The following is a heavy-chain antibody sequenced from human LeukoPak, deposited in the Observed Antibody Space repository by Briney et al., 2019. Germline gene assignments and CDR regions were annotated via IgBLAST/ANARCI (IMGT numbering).Heavy chain of an antibody. J-gene: IGHJ3*02. D-gene: IGHD3-22*01. CDR3: ARERQYTYYYDSSGYLDDAFDI. CDR2: IYYSGST. CDR1: GGSISSYY. Sequence: SETLSLTCTVSGGSISSYYWSWIRQPPGKGLEWIGYIYYSGSTNYNPSLKSRVTISVDTSKNQFSLKLSSVTAADTAVYYCARERQYTYYYDSSGYLDDAFDIWGQGTMVTVSS. V-gene: IGHV4-59*01.